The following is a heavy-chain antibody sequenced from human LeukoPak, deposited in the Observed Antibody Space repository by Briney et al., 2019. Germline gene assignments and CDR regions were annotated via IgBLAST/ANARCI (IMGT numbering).Heavy chain of an antibody. CDR2: ITSSGDST. CDR1: GFTFSMYM. J-gene: IGHJ4*02. Sequence: GGSLRLSCAASGFTFSMYMMSWVRQAPGKGLEWVSAITSSGDSTHYADSVKGRFTISGDNSKNTLYLQLNSLKAEDTAVYYCATHPGGSDYYWGQGTLVTVSS. CDR3: ATHPGGSDYY. V-gene: IGHV3-23*01. D-gene: IGHD2-15*01.